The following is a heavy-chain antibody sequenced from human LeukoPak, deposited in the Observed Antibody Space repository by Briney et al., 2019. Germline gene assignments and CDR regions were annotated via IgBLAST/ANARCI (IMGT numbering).Heavy chain of an antibody. CDR3: AKDQYSSSWYPGLWYYYDGMDV. CDR1: GFTFSSYG. CDR2: ISYDGSEK. V-gene: IGHV3-30*18. J-gene: IGHJ6*02. Sequence: GGSLRLSCAASGFTFSSYGMRWVRQAPGKGLEWVAVISYDGSEKYYADSVKGRFTISRDNSKNTLYLQMNSLRAEDTAVYYCAKDQYSSSWYPGLWYYYDGMDVWRQGPTVTVSS. D-gene: IGHD6-13*01.